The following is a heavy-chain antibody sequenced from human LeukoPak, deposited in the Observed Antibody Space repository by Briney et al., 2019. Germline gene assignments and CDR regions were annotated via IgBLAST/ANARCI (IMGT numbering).Heavy chain of an antibody. CDR2: INPSGGST. CDR3: ARDLTYDFWSGYYTNWFDP. V-gene: IGHV1-46*01. Sequence: ASVKVSCKASGYTFTNYYMHWVRQAPGQGLEWMGIINPSGGSTTYAQQFQGRLTMTRDTSTNTVYMELSSLRSDDTAVYYCARDLTYDFWSGYYTNWFDPWGQGTLVTVSS. D-gene: IGHD3-3*01. J-gene: IGHJ5*02. CDR1: GYTFTNYY.